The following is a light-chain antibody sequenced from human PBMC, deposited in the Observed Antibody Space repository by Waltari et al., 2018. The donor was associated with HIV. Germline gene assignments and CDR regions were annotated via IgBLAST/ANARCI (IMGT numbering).Light chain of an antibody. CDR1: RPHLGSHS. CDR2: RNN. V-gene: IGLV1-47*01. Sequence: QSVLTRPPSASGSPGPRVTLPCSGSRPHLGSHSVYRYQPPPATAPHIPLSHQHPRTAPKRLTYRNNQRPSGVPDRFSGSTSGTAASLAIRGLRSEDEADYFCAAWDDSLSVYVFGTGTKVTVL. CDR3: AAWDDSLSVYV. J-gene: IGLJ1*01.